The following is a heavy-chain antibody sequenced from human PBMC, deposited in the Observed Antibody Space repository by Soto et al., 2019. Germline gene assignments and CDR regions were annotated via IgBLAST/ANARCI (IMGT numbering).Heavy chain of an antibody. CDR2: IYPDDSDT. CDR1: GYSFSSYW. V-gene: IGHV5-51*01. Sequence: GESLKISCKSSGYSFSSYWIAWVRLMPGKGLEWMGSIYPDDSDTKYSPSFQGQVTISTDKSVSAAYLQWSSLKASDTAIYYCARNSLTGYYNYYYSMDVWGQGTTVTVSS. D-gene: IGHD3-9*01. CDR3: ARNSLTGYYNYYYSMDV. J-gene: IGHJ6*02.